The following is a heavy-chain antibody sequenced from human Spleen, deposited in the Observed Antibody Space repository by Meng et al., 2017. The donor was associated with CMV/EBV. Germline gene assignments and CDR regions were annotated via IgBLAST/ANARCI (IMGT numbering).Heavy chain of an antibody. Sequence: SETLSLTCTVSGGSISSSSYYWGWIRQPPGKGLEWIGSIYYSGSTYYNPSLKSRVTISVDTSKNQFSLKLSSVTAADTAVYYCARSRIVATTTNYGMDVWGQGTTVTVSS. CDR3: ARSRIVATTTNYGMDV. J-gene: IGHJ6*02. V-gene: IGHV4-39*07. CDR2: IYYSGST. CDR1: GGSISSSSYY. D-gene: IGHD5-12*01.